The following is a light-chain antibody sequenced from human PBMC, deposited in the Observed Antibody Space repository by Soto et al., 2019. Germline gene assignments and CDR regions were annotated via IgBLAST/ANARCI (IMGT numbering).Light chain of an antibody. Sequence: DIVVTPSPATLSLSPGERATLYCRASKSVASHLAWYKQKHDQARRLLIYDASHRGTGIPSSFRGSGSLTDFLLSITGLEPADFAVSYCQQRTNGPLTFGGGIKVEI. V-gene: IGKV3-11*01. J-gene: IGKJ4*01. CDR2: DAS. CDR3: QQRTNGPLT. CDR1: KSVASH.